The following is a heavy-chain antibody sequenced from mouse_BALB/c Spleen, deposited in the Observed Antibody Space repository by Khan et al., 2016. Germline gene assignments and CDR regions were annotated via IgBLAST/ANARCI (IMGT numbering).Heavy chain of an antibody. Sequence: QVQLQQSGAELAKPGASVKMSCKASGYTFTSYWMHWVKQRPGQGLEWIGYINPSTGYTEYNQKFTDKATLTADKSSSTAYMQLGSLTSEDSAVYYCARYYGSSYLDYWGQGTTLTVSS. V-gene: IGHV1-7*01. CDR2: INPSTGYT. CDR3: ARYYGSSYLDY. J-gene: IGHJ2*01. CDR1: GYTFTSYW. D-gene: IGHD1-1*01.